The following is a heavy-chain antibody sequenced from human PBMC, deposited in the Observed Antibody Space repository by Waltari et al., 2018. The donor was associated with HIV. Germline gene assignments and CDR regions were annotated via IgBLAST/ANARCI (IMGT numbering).Heavy chain of an antibody. CDR2: INHSGST. J-gene: IGHJ4*02. Sequence: QVQLQQWGAGLLKPSETLSLPCAVYGVSFRGYYWTWIRQSPGKGLEWIGEINHSGSTNYDPSLKSRVTMSVDTSKNQFSLKLSFVTAADTAVYYCARGGNYYGSGSYYKLDYWGQGTLVTVSS. CDR3: ARGGNYYGSGSYYKLDY. D-gene: IGHD3-10*01. CDR1: GVSFRGYY. V-gene: IGHV4-34*01.